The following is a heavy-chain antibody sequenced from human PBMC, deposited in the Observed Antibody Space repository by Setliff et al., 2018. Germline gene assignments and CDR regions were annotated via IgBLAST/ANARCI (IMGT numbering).Heavy chain of an antibody. CDR2: ISAYNGNT. Sequence: ASVKVSCKASGYTFSTYGISWVRQAPGQGLEWMGWISAYNGNTNYAQKLQGRVTMTTDTSTSTAYMELRSLRSDDTAVYYCARVGSSSWLHPDVYYYYGMDVWGQGTTVTVSS. CDR3: ARVGSSSWLHPDVYYYYGMDV. V-gene: IGHV1-18*01. CDR1: GYTFSTYG. D-gene: IGHD6-13*01. J-gene: IGHJ6*02.